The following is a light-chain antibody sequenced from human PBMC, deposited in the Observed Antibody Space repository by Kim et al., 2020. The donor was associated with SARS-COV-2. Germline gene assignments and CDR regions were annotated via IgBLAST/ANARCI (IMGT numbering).Light chain of an antibody. J-gene: IGKJ4*01. V-gene: IGKV3-15*01. Sequence: VSPGERATLSCRASQSISTKLAWYQQRPGQAPRLLIYGASTRATGIPARFSGSGSGTEFTLTISSLQSEDFAVYYCQQYNNWLPLTFGGGTKVEI. CDR3: QQYNNWLPLT. CDR2: GAS. CDR1: QSISTK.